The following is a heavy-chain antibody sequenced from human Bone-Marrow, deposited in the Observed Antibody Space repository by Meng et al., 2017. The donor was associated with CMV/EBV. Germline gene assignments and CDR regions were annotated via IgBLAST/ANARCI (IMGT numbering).Heavy chain of an antibody. V-gene: IGHV3-30*18. D-gene: IGHD6-19*01. CDR3: AKDKGTSGGIAVAGHLGAFDI. CDR2: ISYDGSNK. CDR1: SYG. Sequence: SYGMHWVRQAPGKGLEWVAVISYDGSNKYYADSVKGRFTISRDNSKNTLYLQMNSLRAEDTAVYYCAKDKGTSGGIAVAGHLGAFDIWGQGTMVTVSS. J-gene: IGHJ3*02.